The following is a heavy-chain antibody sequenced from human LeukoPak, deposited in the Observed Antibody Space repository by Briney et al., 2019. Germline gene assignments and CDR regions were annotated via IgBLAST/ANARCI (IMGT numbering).Heavy chain of an antibody. CDR3: ARARNYYDSSGYYPCAFDI. CDR2: INHSGST. V-gene: IGHV4-34*01. D-gene: IGHD3-22*01. J-gene: IGHJ3*02. Sequence: SETLSLTCAVYGGSFSGYYWSWIRQPPGKGLEWIGEINHSGSTNYNPSLKSRVTISVDTSKNQFSLKLSSVTAADTAVYYCARARNYYDSSGYYPCAFDIWGQGTMVTVSS. CDR1: GGSFSGYY.